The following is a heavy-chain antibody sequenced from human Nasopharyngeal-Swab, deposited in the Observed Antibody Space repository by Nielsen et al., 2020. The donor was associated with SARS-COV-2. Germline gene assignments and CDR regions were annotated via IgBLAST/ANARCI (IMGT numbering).Heavy chain of an antibody. J-gene: IGHJ3*02. CDR3: AKDKWELLEAFDI. CDR2: ISWNSGSI. Sequence: SLKISCAASGFTFDDYAVHWVRQAPGKGLEWVSGISWNSGSIGYADSVKGRFTISRDNAKNSLYLQMNSLRAEDTALYYCAKDKWELLEAFDIWGQGTMVTVSS. CDR1: GFTFDDYA. D-gene: IGHD1-26*01. V-gene: IGHV3-9*01.